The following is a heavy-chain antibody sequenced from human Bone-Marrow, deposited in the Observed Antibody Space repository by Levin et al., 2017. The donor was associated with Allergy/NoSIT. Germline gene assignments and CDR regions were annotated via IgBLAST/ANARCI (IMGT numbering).Heavy chain of an antibody. Sequence: NPSETLSLTCTVSGASISIYYWTWIRQPPGKGLEWIGSIHSSGSTDYNPSLKARVTISLDTSRNQFSLKLNSVTAAAPAVYYCSRDLFPVAMRGGDLWGQGTLVTVSS. V-gene: IGHV4-59*01. D-gene: IGHD2-2*01. CDR2: IHSSGST. J-gene: IGHJ4*02. CDR3: SRDLFPVAMRGGDL. CDR1: GASISIYY.